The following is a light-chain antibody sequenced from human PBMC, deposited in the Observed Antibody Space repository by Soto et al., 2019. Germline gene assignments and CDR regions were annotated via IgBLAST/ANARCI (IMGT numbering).Light chain of an antibody. J-gene: IGKJ2*01. CDR1: QNVMYN. V-gene: IGKV3-15*01. Sequence: EIVLTQSPATLYVSPGGRATLSCRASQNVMYNLAWYQQKPGQAPRLLVYGATTRATDAPPRFRGSGSGTEFSLTISSLQSEDFAVYYCQQYSSLPHTFGQGTKLEVK. CDR3: QQYSSLPHT. CDR2: GAT.